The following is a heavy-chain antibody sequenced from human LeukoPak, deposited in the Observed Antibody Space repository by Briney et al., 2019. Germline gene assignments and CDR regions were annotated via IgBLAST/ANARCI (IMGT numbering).Heavy chain of an antibody. D-gene: IGHD3-3*01. J-gene: IGHJ4*02. Sequence: PGGSLRLSSAASGFTVNNNYMNWVRLAPGKGLEWISVIYSGGRTYYADSVEGRFTISRDNSKNTVFLQMNSLRADDTAVYYCAREADFWSGQFDYWGQGTLVTVSS. CDR1: GFTVNNNY. CDR3: AREADFWSGQFDY. CDR2: IYSGGRT. V-gene: IGHV3-53*05.